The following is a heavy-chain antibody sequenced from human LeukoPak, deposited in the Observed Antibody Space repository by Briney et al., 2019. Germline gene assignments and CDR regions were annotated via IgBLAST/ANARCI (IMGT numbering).Heavy chain of an antibody. V-gene: IGHV4-59*08. CDR2: IYYSGST. J-gene: IGHJ5*02. CDR1: GGSISSYY. D-gene: IGHD2-15*01. Sequence: SETLSLTCTVSGGSISSYYWSWIRQPPGKGLEWIGYIYYSGSTNYNPSLKSRVTISVDASKNQFSLKLSSVTAADTAVYYCARRGYCSGGSCRGKYNWFDPWGQGTLVTVSS. CDR3: ARRGYCSGGSCRGKYNWFDP.